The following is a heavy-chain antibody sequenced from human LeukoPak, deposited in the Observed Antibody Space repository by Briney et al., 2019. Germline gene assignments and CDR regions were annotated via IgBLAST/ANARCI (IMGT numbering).Heavy chain of an antibody. J-gene: IGHJ6*02. D-gene: IGHD3-3*01. CDR1: GFTFSSYA. CDR3: AKDGRSYDFWSGYPYYYYYGMDV. CDR2: ISGSGGST. V-gene: IGHV3-23*01. Sequence: HAGGSLRLSCAASGFTFSSYAMSWVRQAPGKGLEWVSAISGSGGSTYYADSVKGRFTISRDNSKNTLYLQMNSLRAEDTAVYYCAKDGRSYDFWSGYPYYYYYGMDVWGQGTTVTVSS.